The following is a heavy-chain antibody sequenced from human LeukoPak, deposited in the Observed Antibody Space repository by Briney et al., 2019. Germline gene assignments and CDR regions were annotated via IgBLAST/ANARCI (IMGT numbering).Heavy chain of an antibody. Sequence: GASVKVSCKASGYTFTSYGISWVRQAPGQGLEWMGWISAYNGNTNYAQKLQGRVTMTTDTSTSTAYMELRSLRSDDTAEYYCARDLREMDQYCSSTSCYRPADYWGQGTLVTVSS. D-gene: IGHD2-2*02. CDR3: ARDLREMDQYCSSTSCYRPADY. V-gene: IGHV1-18*01. CDR1: GYTFTSYG. CDR2: ISAYNGNT. J-gene: IGHJ4*02.